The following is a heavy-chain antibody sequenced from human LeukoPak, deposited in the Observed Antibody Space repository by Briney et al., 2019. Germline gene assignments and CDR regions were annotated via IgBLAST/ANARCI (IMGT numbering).Heavy chain of an antibody. Sequence: GGSLRLSCAASGFTFRSHWMNWVRQAPGKGLEWVANIKHGGSEKYYVDSVKGRFTISRDNAKNSLYLQMNSLRAEDTAVYYCATDDYGGNSFWGQGTLVTVSS. J-gene: IGHJ4*02. CDR1: GFTFRSHW. CDR2: IKHGGSEK. CDR3: ATDDYGGNSF. V-gene: IGHV3-7*01. D-gene: IGHD4-23*01.